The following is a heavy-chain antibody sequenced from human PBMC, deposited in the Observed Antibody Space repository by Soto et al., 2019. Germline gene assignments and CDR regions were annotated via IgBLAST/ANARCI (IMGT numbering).Heavy chain of an antibody. CDR2: IYHSGST. V-gene: IGHV4-4*02. CDR1: GGSISSSNW. Sequence: QVQLQESGPGLVKPSGTLSLTCAVSGGSISSSNWWSWVRQPPGKGLEWIGEIYHSGSTNYNPSLKGRVTISVDKSKNQFSLKLSSVTAADTAVYYCASRIVGATGGGWFDPWGQGTLVTVSS. CDR3: ASRIVGATGGGWFDP. D-gene: IGHD1-26*01. J-gene: IGHJ5*02.